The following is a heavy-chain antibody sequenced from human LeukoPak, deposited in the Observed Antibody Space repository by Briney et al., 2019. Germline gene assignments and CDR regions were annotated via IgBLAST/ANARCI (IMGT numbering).Heavy chain of an antibody. CDR2: IYYSGTT. CDR3: ARRAPVSNYDAFDI. J-gene: IGHJ3*02. CDR1: GGSISNYY. V-gene: IGHV4-59*08. Sequence: SETLSLTCTVSGGSISNYYWSWIRQPPGKGLEWIGYIYYSGTTNYNPSLKSRVTISVDTSKNQFSLKLNSVTAADTAVYYCARRAPVSNYDAFDIWGQGTMVTVSS. D-gene: IGHD4-11*01.